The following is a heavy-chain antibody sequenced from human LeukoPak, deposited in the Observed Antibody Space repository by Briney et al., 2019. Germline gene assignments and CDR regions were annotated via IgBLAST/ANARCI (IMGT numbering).Heavy chain of an antibody. D-gene: IGHD2/OR15-2a*01. CDR2: ISYDGSNK. J-gene: IGHJ4*02. V-gene: IGHV3-30*18. Sequence: SGRSLRLSCAASGFTFSSYGMHWVRQAPGKGLEWVAVISYDGSNKYYADSVKGRFTISRDNSKNTLYLQMNSLRAEDTAVYYCAKDLSIGGTSVDYWGQGTLVTVAS. CDR1: GFTFSSYG. CDR3: AKDLSIGGTSVDY.